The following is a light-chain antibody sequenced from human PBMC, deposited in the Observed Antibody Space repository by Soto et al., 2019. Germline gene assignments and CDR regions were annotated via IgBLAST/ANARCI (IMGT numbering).Light chain of an antibody. CDR3: QQCSDWPLT. V-gene: IGKV3-15*01. J-gene: IGKJ4*01. CDR2: RAS. CDR1: QTISSN. Sequence: IVMTQSPDTLSVSPGERATLSCRASQTISSNVAWYQQKPGQAPRLLIYRASTRATGIPARFSGSGSGTEFTLTISSLQSEDFAVYCCQQCSDWPLTFGGGTKVEIK.